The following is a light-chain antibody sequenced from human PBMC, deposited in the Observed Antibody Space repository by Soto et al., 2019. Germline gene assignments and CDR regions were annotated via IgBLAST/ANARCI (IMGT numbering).Light chain of an antibody. V-gene: IGKV3-20*01. J-gene: IGKJ1*01. CDR3: QQYGSSPTT. CDR1: QSVSSSY. Sequence: EIVLTQSPCTLSLSPGERATLSCRASQSVSSSYLAWYQQKPGQAPRLLIYGASSRATGIPDRFSGSGSGTDFTLTISRLEPEDFAVYYRQQYGSSPTTFGQGTKVDNK. CDR2: GAS.